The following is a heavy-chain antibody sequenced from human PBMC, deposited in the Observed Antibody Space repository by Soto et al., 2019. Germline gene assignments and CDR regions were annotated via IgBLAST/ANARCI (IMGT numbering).Heavy chain of an antibody. CDR3: ARDFGRHVAVDTTGGVDP. J-gene: IGHJ5*02. CDR2: INPTDGSV. CDR1: GYTFKSFY. V-gene: IGHV1-46*02. Sequence: QVQLVQSGAEVKKPGASVKVSCTASGYTFKSFYMHWVRQAPGLGLEWIGIINPTDGSVSYAQKWQDGVTLTTERPTGTVAMELSSLRYEDTAVYFCARDFGRHVAVDTTGGVDPWGQGTLVTVSS. D-gene: IGHD4-17*01.